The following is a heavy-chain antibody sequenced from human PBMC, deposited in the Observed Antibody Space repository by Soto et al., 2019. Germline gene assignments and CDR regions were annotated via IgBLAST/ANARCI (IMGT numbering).Heavy chain of an antibody. Sequence: PGGSLRLSCAASGITFGDYAMQWVRQAPGKGLEWVSAISWNSGSIDYADSVKGRFTISRDNAKNSLYLQMNSLRAEDTALYYCAKSHTTSGWYVTTDYWSQGTRVTVSS. D-gene: IGHD6-19*01. CDR1: GITFGDYA. J-gene: IGHJ4*02. CDR3: AKSHTTSGWYVTTDY. CDR2: ISWNSGSI. V-gene: IGHV3-9*01.